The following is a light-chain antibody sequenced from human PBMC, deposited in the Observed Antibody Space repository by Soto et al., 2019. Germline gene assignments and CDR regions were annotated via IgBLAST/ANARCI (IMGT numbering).Light chain of an antibody. CDR2: AVS. Sequence: QAVLTQPASVSGSPGQSITISCTGTSSDVGGYNYVSWYQQHPGKAPKLMIYAVSNRPSGVSNRLSGSKSGNTASLTISGLQAEDEADYYCFSYTSSGTMIFGGGTQLTVL. CDR1: SSDVGGYNY. CDR3: FSYTSSGTMI. J-gene: IGLJ2*01. V-gene: IGLV2-14*03.